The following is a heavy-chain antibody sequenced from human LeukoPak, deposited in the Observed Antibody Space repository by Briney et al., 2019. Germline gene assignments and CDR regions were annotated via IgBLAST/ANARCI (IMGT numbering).Heavy chain of an antibody. CDR3: ARQKCTSASCLTKNAFDI. CDR2: IYYSGST. Sequence: SETLSLTCTVSGGSISSYYWSWIRQPPGKGLEWIGYIYYSGSTNYNPSLESRVTISVDTSKNQFSLDLSSVTAADTAAYYCARQKCTSASCLTKNAFDIWGQGTMATVSS. V-gene: IGHV4-59*08. D-gene: IGHD2-2*01. J-gene: IGHJ3*02. CDR1: GGSISSYY.